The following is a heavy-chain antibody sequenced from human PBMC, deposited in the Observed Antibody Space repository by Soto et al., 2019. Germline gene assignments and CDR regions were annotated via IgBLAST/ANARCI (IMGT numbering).Heavy chain of an antibody. CDR2: ISRTSSAI. J-gene: IGHJ4*02. CDR3: ARDGGYSGYDIDY. CDR1: GFTLSSYS. V-gene: IGHV3-48*02. D-gene: IGHD5-12*01. Sequence: EVQLVESGGGLVQPGGSLRLSCVASGFTLSSYSMNWVRQAPGKGLDWVSYISRTSSAIYYADSVKGRFTISRDNANNSLFLLLNSLRDEDTAVYYCARDGGYSGYDIDYWGQGTLVTVSS.